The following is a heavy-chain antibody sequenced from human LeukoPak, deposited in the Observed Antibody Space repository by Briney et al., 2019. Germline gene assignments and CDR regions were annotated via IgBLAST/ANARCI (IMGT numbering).Heavy chain of an antibody. J-gene: IGHJ4*02. CDR1: GFTFKNAW. CDR2: IQRKIDGGTT. CDR3: STERGRWEIATSFDY. Sequence: PGGSLRLSCAASGFTFKNAWMSWVRQAPGKGLEWVGRIQRKIDGGTTDYAAPVQDRFTISRDDSKNTLYLQMNSLKTEDTAVYYRSTERGRWEIATSFDYWGQGALVTVSS. D-gene: IGHD3-16*01. V-gene: IGHV3-15*01.